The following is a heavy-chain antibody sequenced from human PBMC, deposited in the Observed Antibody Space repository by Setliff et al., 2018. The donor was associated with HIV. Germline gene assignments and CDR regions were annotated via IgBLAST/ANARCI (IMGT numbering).Heavy chain of an antibody. J-gene: IGHJ4*02. CDR3: TRHILAYCAGDCYPLDY. CDR2: IYPGDSHT. V-gene: IGHV5-51*01. Sequence: GESLKISCKGSGYSFTSYGIAWVRQMPGKGLEWMGIIYPGDSHTRYSPSFQGQVTFSADKSISTAYLQWSSLKASDTAIYYCTRHILAYCAGDCYPLDYWGQGTLVTVSS. D-gene: IGHD2-21*02. CDR1: GYSFTSYG.